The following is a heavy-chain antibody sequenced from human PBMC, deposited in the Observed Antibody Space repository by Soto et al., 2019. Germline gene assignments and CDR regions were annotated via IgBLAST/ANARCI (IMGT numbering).Heavy chain of an antibody. CDR2: ITASNGNT. D-gene: IGHD2-2*01. CDR3: ARGASCSSASCYDNFHYGLAV. V-gene: IGHV1-18*01. CDR1: GYTFTNYG. Sequence: QVQLVQSGPEVKKPGASVKVSCKASGYTFTNYGITWVRQAPGQGLEWMGWITASNGNTNYAREIQGRLTLTRDTSTSTAYMELRSLRSDDTAVYYCARGASCSSASCYDNFHYGLAVWGQGTTVSVSS. J-gene: IGHJ6*02.